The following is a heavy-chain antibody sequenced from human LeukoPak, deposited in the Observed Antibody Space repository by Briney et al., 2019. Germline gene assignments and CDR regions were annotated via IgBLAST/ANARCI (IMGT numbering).Heavy chain of an antibody. V-gene: IGHV1-69*13. D-gene: IGHD3-10*01. J-gene: IGHJ4*03. CDR2: IIPIFGTA. CDR1: GGTFSSYA. Sequence: SVKVSCKASGGTFSSYAISWVRQAPGQGLEWMGGIIPIFGTANYAQKFQGRVTITADESTSTAYMELSSLRSEDTAVYYCARDLGDGARGVNGGYFDYWGQGTMVTVSS. CDR3: ARDLGDGARGVNGGYFDY.